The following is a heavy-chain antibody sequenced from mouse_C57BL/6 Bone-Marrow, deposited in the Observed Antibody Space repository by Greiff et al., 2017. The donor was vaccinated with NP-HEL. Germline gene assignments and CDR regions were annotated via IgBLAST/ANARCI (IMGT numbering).Heavy chain of an antibody. CDR2: IWRGGST. V-gene: IGHV2-5*01. CDR3: AKKGTIPLFYAMDY. J-gene: IGHJ4*01. D-gene: IGHD3-3*01. CDR1: GFPLTSYG. Sequence: QVQLKQSGPGLVQPSPSLSITCTVSGFPLTSYGVHWVRQSPGKGLAWLGVIWRGGSTDYNAAFMSRLSITKDNSKSQVFFKMNSLQADDTAIYYCAKKGTIPLFYAMDYWGQGTSVTVSS.